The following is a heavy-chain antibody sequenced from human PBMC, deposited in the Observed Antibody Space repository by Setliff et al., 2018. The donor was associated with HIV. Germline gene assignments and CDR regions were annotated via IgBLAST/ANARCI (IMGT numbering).Heavy chain of an antibody. D-gene: IGHD3-10*01. CDR3: ARGRNYGSPYFYYMDV. Sequence: SETLSLTCAVYGGSFSGYYWSWIRQPPGKGLEWLGEIDHAGSTNYNLSLKSRITMSADPSKNQFSLKVRSVIAADTALYYCARGRNYGSPYFYYMDVWATGTTVTVSS. CDR2: IDHAGST. CDR1: GGSFSGYY. V-gene: IGHV4-34*01. J-gene: IGHJ6*03.